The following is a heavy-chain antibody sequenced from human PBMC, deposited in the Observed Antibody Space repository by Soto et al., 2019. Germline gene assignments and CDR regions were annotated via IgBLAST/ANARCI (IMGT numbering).Heavy chain of an antibody. CDR1: GFSLSTSGMR. CDR3: ARSRYYCSSTSCYPGTFDP. D-gene: IGHD2-2*01. V-gene: IGHV2-70*04. CDR2: IDWDDDK. Sequence: GPTLVNPTQTLTLTCTFSGFSLSTSGMRVSWIRQPPGKALEWLARIDWDDDKFYSTSLKTRLTISKDTSKNQVVLTMTNMDPVDTATYYCARSRYYCSSTSCYPGTFDPWGQGTLVTVSS. J-gene: IGHJ5*02.